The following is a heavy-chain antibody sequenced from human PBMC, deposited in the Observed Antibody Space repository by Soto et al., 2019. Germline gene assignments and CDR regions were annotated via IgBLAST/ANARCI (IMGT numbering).Heavy chain of an antibody. V-gene: IGHV4-4*02. Sequence: SETLSLTCAVSGGSISSSNWWSWVRQPPGKGLEWIGEIYHSGSTNYNPSLKSRVTISVDKSKNQFSLKLSSVTAADTAVYYCARLPVTVTTLYYYGMDVWGQGTTVTVSS. CDR2: IYHSGST. J-gene: IGHJ6*02. CDR3: ARLPVTVTTLYYYGMDV. D-gene: IGHD4-17*01. CDR1: GGSISSSNW.